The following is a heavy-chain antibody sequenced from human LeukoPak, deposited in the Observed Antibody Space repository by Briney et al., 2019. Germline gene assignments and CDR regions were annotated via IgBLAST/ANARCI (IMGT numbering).Heavy chain of an antibody. Sequence: SETLSLTCTVSGGSISSGGYYWSWIRQHPGKGLEWIGYIYYSGSTYYNPSLKSRVTISVDTSKNQFSLKLSSVTAADTAVYDCARVRYGSGDDWGRGTLVTVSS. CDR3: ARVRYGSGDD. CDR2: IYYSGST. J-gene: IGHJ2*01. CDR1: GGSISSGGYY. D-gene: IGHD3-10*01. V-gene: IGHV4-31*03.